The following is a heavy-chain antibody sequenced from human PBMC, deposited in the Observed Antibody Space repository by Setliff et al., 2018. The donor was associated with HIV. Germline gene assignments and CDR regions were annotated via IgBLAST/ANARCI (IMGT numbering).Heavy chain of an antibody. D-gene: IGHD3-10*01. Sequence: SVKVSCKASGGTSSTHAMNWVRQAPGQGLEWMGQIISILEITDYAQEFQGRLTITADEPTNTIYMELSGLRSEVTAVYYCAGPRGDEAFDIWG. J-gene: IGHJ3*02. CDR2: IISILEIT. CDR3: AGPRGDEAFDI. V-gene: IGHV1-69*10. CDR1: GGTSSTHA.